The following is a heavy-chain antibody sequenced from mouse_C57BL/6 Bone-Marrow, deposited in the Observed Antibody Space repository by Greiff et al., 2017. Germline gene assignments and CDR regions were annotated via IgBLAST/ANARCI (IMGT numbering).Heavy chain of an antibody. CDR2: INPSNGGT. CDR1: GYTFTSYW. Sequence: VKLKQPGTELVKPGASVKLSCKASGYTFTSYWMHWVKQRPGQGLEWIGNINPSNGGTNYNEKFKSKATLTVDKSSSTAYMQLSSLTSEDSAVYYCAREGIYYYGSSPHYYAMDYWGQGTSVTVSS. J-gene: IGHJ4*01. CDR3: AREGIYYYGSSPHYYAMDY. D-gene: IGHD1-1*01. V-gene: IGHV1-53*01.